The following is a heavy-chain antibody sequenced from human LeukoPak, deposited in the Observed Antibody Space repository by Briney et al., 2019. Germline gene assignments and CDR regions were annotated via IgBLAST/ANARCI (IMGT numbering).Heavy chain of an antibody. J-gene: IGHJ2*01. CDR1: GGSISSHY. D-gene: IGHD6-6*01. CDR3: AIQGASGIAARPSWYFDL. Sequence: SETLSLTCTVSGGSISSHYWSWIRQPPGKGLEWIGYIYYSGCTNYNPSLKSRVTISVDTSKNQFSLKLSSVTAADTAVYYCAIQGASGIAARPSWYFDLWGRGTLVTVSS. CDR2: IYYSGCT. V-gene: IGHV4-59*11.